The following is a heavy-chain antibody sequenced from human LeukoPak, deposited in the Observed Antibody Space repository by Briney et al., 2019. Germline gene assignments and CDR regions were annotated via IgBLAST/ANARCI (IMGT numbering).Heavy chain of an antibody. D-gene: IGHD2-15*01. CDR3: ARDPIVVVVAAKSFDY. J-gene: IGHJ4*02. CDR2: ITMNSVR. V-gene: IGHV3-48*02. Sequence: GGSLRLSCSASGFSLSDYGMSWVRQAPGKGLEWVSYITMNSVRFYADSVKGRFTISRDNDKNSVYLQMNSLRDEDTAVYYCARDPIVVVVAAKSFDYWGQGTLVTVSS. CDR1: GFSLSDYG.